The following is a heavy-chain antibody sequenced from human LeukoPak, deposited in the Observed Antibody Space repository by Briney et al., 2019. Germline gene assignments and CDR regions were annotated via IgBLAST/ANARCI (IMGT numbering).Heavy chain of an antibody. CDR1: VFPLSSHD. Sequence: GGALILSCATSVFPLSSHDMPWVPRAPAKVLEWVSAFGSAGDTYYPGAMKGRLDISRDYAADCLYLQMNSLRAGETAVYFCERGALPGDNWYFDLWGRGTLVTVCS. CDR3: ERGALPGDNWYFDL. J-gene: IGHJ2*01. CDR2: FGSAGDT. V-gene: IGHV3-13*01.